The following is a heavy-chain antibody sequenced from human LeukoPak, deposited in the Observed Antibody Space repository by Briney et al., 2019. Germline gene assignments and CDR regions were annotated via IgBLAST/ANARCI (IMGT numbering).Heavy chain of an antibody. D-gene: IGHD5-12*01. J-gene: IGHJ4*02. CDR1: GYTFTSYG. CDR3: ARDLVIVATLSYFDY. CDR2: ISAYNGNT. V-gene: IGHV1-18*04. Sequence: ASVKVSSKASGYTFTSYGISWVRQAPGQRLEWMGWISAYNGNTNYAQKLQGRVTMTTDTSTSTAYMELRSLRSDDTAVYYCARDLVIVATLSYFDYWGQGTLVTVSS.